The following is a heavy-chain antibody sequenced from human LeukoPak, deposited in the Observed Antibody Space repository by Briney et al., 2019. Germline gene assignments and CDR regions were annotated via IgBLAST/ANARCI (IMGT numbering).Heavy chain of an antibody. CDR1: GFTFSRYW. J-gene: IGHJ4*02. CDR2: INSDGIST. Sequence: GGTLRLSCAASGFTFSRYWMQWVRQAPGKGVVWVSHINSDGISTTYASSVKGRFTISRDNAKNTLYLQMNSLRAEDTAVYYCTSTSGPRSLVYGGQGTLVTVSS. CDR3: TSTSGPRSLVY. V-gene: IGHV3-74*01. D-gene: IGHD1-1*01.